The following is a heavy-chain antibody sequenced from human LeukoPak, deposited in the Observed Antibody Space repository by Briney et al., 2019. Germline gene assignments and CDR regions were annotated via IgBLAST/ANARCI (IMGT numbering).Heavy chain of an antibody. Sequence: GGSLRLSCAGSGFTFSNPAIHWVRLAPGKGLEWVAFISHDGANKYFSHSVDGRFTVSRLNSQNTAYLQISNLRPEDTAIYYCASEDVDTGDFWGQGTLVTVSS. CDR3: ASEDVDTGDF. CDR1: GFTFSNPA. D-gene: IGHD5-18*01. V-gene: IGHV3-30*04. J-gene: IGHJ4*02. CDR2: ISHDGANK.